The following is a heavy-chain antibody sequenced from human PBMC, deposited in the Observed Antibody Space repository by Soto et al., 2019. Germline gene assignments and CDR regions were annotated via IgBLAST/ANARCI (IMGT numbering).Heavy chain of an antibody. V-gene: IGHV3-23*01. CDR1: GFPFAPST. D-gene: IGHD2-21*02. Sequence: EVQLLQSGGGLVQPGGSLTLSCGVSGFPFAPSTMSWVRQAPGKGLGWVSTISVSVGSTYSADSVQGRFTVSSDISANTLFLRMTSLTADDTAVYFCAKRDVPHSTSNAYFYDHWGRGVLVTVSS. CDR3: AKRDVPHSTSNAYFYDH. CDR2: ISVSVGST. J-gene: IGHJ4*02.